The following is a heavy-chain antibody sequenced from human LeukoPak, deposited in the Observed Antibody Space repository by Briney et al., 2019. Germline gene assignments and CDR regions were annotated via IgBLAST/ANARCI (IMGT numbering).Heavy chain of an antibody. CDR1: GFTFSSYW. D-gene: IGHD2-2*01. J-gene: IGHJ4*02. CDR3: AKVRALGTSCFDY. CDR2: IKQDGSEK. V-gene: IGHV3-7*01. Sequence: GSLRLSCAASGFTFSSYWKSWVRQAPGKGLEWVANIKQDGSEKYYVDSVKGRFTISRDNAKNSMYVQMNSLRAEDTTLYYCAKVRALGTSCFDYWGQGTLVTVSS.